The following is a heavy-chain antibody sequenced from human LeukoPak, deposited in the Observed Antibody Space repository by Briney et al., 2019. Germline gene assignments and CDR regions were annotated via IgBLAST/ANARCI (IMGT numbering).Heavy chain of an antibody. CDR1: GFIFSPYA. Sequence: GGSLRLSCSASGFIFSPYAMHWVRQAPGKGLEYVSSISSEGKTTYYADSVKGRFTISRDNSKNTLYLQMSSLRPEDTAVYYCARISAYWGRGTLVTVSS. J-gene: IGHJ4*02. D-gene: IGHD1-26*01. V-gene: IGHV3-64D*06. CDR3: ARISAY. CDR2: ISSEGKTT.